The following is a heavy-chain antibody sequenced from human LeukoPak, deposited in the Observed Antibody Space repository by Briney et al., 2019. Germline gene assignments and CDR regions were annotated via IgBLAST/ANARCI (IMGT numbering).Heavy chain of an antibody. Sequence: GGSLRLSCAASGFTFSSSWMSWVRQAPGKGLEWVANIKQDGSEKYYVDSVKGRFTISRDNSKNTLYLQMNSLRAEDTAVYYCAKDLRDYGDYGSWFDPWGQGTLVTVSS. V-gene: IGHV3-7*01. CDR1: GFTFSSSW. CDR3: AKDLRDYGDYGSWFDP. D-gene: IGHD4-17*01. CDR2: IKQDGSEK. J-gene: IGHJ5*02.